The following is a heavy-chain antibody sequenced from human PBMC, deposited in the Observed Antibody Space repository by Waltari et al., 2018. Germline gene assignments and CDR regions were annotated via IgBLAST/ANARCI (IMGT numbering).Heavy chain of an antibody. Sequence: QVQLVQSGAEVKKPGSSVTVSCKASGYTFTSSDTNWVRQATGQGLEWMGWMNPNSGNTGYAQKFQGRVTITRNTSISTAYMELSSLRSGDTAVYYCARAPVTLHYYYMDVWGKGTTVTISS. CDR1: GYTFTSSD. V-gene: IGHV1-8*03. J-gene: IGHJ6*03. D-gene: IGHD4-4*01. CDR3: ARAPVTLHYYYMDV. CDR2: MNPNSGNT.